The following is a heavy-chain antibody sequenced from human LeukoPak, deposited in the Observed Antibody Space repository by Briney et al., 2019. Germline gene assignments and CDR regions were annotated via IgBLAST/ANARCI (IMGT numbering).Heavy chain of an antibody. CDR3: ARGLWGDYGDFYFDY. D-gene: IGHD4-17*01. Sequence: SVKVSCKASGGTFSSYAISWVRQAPGQGLEWMGRIIPILGIANYAQKFQGRVTITADKSTSTAYMELSSLRSEDTAVYYCARGLWGDYGDFYFDYWGQGTLVTVSS. V-gene: IGHV1-69*04. CDR2: IIPILGIA. J-gene: IGHJ4*02. CDR1: GGTFSSYA.